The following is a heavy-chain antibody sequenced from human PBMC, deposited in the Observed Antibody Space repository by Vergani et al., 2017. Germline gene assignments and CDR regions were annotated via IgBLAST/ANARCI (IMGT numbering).Heavy chain of an antibody. CDR3: ARRYCSSTSCYNRNAFDI. CDR1: GYSFTSYW. J-gene: IGHJ3*02. Sequence: EVQLVQSGAEVKKPGESLKISCKGSGYSFTSYWIGWVRQMPGKGLEWMGIIYPGDSDTRYSPSFQGQVTISADKSISTAYLQWSSLKASDTAMYYCARRYCSSTSCYNRNAFDIWGQGTMVIVSS. CDR2: IYPGDSDT. D-gene: IGHD2-2*02. V-gene: IGHV5-51*01.